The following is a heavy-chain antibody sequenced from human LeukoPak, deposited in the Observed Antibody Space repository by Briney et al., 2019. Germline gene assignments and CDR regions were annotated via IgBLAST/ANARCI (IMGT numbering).Heavy chain of an antibody. Sequence: SETLSLTCTVSGGSIRGYYWSWIRQPPGKGLEWIGYIYSNGSTNYNPSLKSRVTISVDTSKNQFSLILSSVTAADTAVYYCARDLFVRRGLTWFDPWGQGTLVNVSS. CDR1: GGSIRGYY. CDR2: IYSNGST. V-gene: IGHV4-59*01. J-gene: IGHJ5*02. CDR3: ARDLFVRRGLTWFDP. D-gene: IGHD3-16*01.